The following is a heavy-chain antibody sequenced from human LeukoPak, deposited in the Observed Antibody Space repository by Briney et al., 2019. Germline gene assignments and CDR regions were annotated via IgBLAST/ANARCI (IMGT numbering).Heavy chain of an antibody. Sequence: PGGSLRLSCAASGFTFSSSNLNWVRQAPGKGLEWISYITLSATTMYYADSVKGRFTISRDNAKASLFLQMNSLRAEDTAVYYCARERRDALDIWGQGTMVTVSS. V-gene: IGHV3-48*01. J-gene: IGHJ3*02. CDR1: GFTFSSSN. CDR2: ITLSATTM. CDR3: ARERRDALDI.